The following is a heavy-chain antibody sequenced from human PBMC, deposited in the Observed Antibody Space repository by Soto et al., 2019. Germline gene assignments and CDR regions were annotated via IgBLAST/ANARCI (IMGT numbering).Heavy chain of an antibody. Sequence: QVQLVQSGAEVKKPGDSVKVSCKASGYTFGHFYITWVRQAPGQGLEWMGAISPHNRNANYAEKFRGRVPMTTDTSTTTAYMELRSLRSDDTAVYYCARDEGGYDILTGYSKAHHFAPWGQGALVTVSS. CDR3: ARDEGGYDILTGYSKAHHFAP. V-gene: IGHV1-18*01. CDR1: GYTFGHFY. D-gene: IGHD3-9*01. J-gene: IGHJ5*02. CDR2: ISPHNRNA.